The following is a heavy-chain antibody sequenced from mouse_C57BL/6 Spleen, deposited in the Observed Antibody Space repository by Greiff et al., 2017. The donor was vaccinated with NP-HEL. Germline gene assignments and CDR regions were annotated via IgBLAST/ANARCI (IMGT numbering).Heavy chain of an antibody. J-gene: IGHJ3*01. CDR1: GYAFSSSW. D-gene: IGHD2-4*01. Sequence: QVQLQQSGPELVKPGASVKISCKASGYAFSSSWMNWVKQRPGKRLEWIGRFYPGDGGTNYTGKFKGKATLTADHSSSTAYMQLSSLTSEDSAVYFCARFPYDYDEAYWGQGTLVTVSA. V-gene: IGHV1-82*01. CDR3: ARFPYDYDEAY. CDR2: FYPGDGGT.